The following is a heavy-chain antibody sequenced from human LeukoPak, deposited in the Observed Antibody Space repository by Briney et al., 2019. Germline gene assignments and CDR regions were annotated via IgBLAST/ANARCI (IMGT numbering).Heavy chain of an antibody. V-gene: IGHV4-61*01. CDR3: ATEGTYSSGWYDY. CDR1: GGSVGSGSYY. D-gene: IGHD6-19*01. CDR2: AHHRGST. Sequence: SSETLSLTCTVSGGSVGSGSYYWSWIRRPPGKGLEWIGYAHHRGSTNYNPSLKSRVTISVDTSKNQFSLKLNSVTAADTAVYYCATEGTYSSGWYDYWGQGTLVTVSS. J-gene: IGHJ4*02.